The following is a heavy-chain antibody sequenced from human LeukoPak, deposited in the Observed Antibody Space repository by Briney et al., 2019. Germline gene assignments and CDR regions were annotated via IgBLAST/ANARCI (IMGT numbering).Heavy chain of an antibody. J-gene: IGHJ6*03. Sequence: SETLSLTCAVYGGSFSGYYWSWIRQPPGKGLEWIGEINHSGSINYNPSLKSRVTISVDTSKNQFSLKLSSVTAADTAVYYCARRAPHYYYYMDVWGKGTTVTVSS. CDR2: INHSGSI. CDR1: GGSFSGYY. CDR3: ARRAPHYYYYMDV. V-gene: IGHV4-34*01.